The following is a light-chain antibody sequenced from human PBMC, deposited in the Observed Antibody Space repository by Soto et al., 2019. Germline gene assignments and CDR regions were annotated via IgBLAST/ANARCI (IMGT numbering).Light chain of an antibody. CDR1: QSVSTNY. V-gene: IGKV3-20*01. J-gene: IGKJ1*01. CDR2: GAS. CDR3: QQYGSSPPT. Sequence: EIVLTQSPGTLSLSPGERATLSCRASQSVSTNYLAWYQRKPGQAPRLLIYGASSRATDNPDRFSGSGSGTDFTLTITRLKPEDFAVYYCQQYGSSPPTFGQGTKVEL.